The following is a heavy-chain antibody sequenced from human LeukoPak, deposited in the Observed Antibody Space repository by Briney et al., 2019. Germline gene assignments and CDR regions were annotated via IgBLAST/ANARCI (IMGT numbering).Heavy chain of an antibody. J-gene: IGHJ4*02. D-gene: IGHD4-17*01. Sequence: ASVKVSCKVSGHTLSELSMHWVRQAPGKGLEWMGGFDPEDGETIYAQKFQGRVTMTEDTSTDTAYMELRSLRSDDTAVYYCARVPTTVRGFDYWGQGTLVTVSS. CDR1: GHTLSELS. V-gene: IGHV1-24*01. CDR2: FDPEDGET. CDR3: ARVPTTVRGFDY.